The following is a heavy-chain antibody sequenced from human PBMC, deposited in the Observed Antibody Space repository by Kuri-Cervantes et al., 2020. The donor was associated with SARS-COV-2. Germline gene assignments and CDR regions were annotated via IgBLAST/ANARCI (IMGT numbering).Heavy chain of an antibody. D-gene: IGHD6-6*01. CDR3: ARRGAGSSSAAFDI. CDR2: INHSGST. V-gene: IGHV4-34*01. J-gene: IGHJ3*02. CDR1: GGSFSGYY. Sequence: SQTLSLTCAVYGGSFSGYYWSRIRQPPGKGLEWIGEINHSGSTNYNPPLKSRVTISVDTSKNQISLKLSSVTAADTAVYYCARRGAGSSSAAFDIWGQGTMVTVSS.